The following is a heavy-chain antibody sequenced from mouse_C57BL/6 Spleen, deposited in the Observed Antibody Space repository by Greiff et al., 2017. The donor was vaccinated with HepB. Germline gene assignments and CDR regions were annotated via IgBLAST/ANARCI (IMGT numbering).Heavy chain of an antibody. CDR2: INPSTGGT. D-gene: IGHD1-1*01. Sequence: VQLQQSGPELVKPGASVKISCKASGYSFTGYYMNWVKQSPEKSLEWIGEINPSTGGTTYNQKFKAKATLTVDKSSSTAYMQLKGLTSEDSAVYYCARIYYYGSSYFDCWGQGTTLTVAS. V-gene: IGHV1-42*01. CDR3: ARIYYYGSSYFDC. CDR1: GYSFTGYY. J-gene: IGHJ2*01.